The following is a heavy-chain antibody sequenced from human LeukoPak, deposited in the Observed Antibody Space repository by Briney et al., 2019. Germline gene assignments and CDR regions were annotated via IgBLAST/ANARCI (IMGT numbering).Heavy chain of an antibody. CDR3: ARQGMSSSWHRVDWWFDL. Sequence: GESLKISCKGSGYSFTSYWIGWVRQMPGKGLEWMGIIYPGDSDTRYSPSFQGQVTISADKSISTAYLQWSSLKASDTAMYYCARQGMSSSWHRVDWWFDLRGRGTLVTVSS. D-gene: IGHD6-13*01. J-gene: IGHJ2*01. CDR1: GYSFTSYW. V-gene: IGHV5-51*01. CDR2: IYPGDSDT.